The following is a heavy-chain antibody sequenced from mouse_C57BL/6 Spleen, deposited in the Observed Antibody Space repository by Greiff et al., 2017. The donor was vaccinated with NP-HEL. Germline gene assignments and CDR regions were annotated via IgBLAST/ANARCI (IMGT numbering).Heavy chain of an antibody. D-gene: IGHD1-1*01. CDR3: ARNYYGSSHYFDY. CDR1: GFTFSDYG. Sequence: DVMLVESGGGLVKPGGSLKLSCAASGFTFSDYGMHWVRQAPEKGLEWVAYISSGSSTIYYADTVKGRFTISRDNAKNTLFLQMTSLRSEDTAMYYCARNYYGSSHYFDYWGQGTTLTVSS. CDR2: ISSGSSTI. J-gene: IGHJ2*01. V-gene: IGHV5-17*01.